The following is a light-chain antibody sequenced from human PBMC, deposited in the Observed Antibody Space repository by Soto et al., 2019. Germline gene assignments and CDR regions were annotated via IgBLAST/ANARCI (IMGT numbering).Light chain of an antibody. J-gene: IGLJ7*01. CDR2: SDS. Sequence: YELTQPPSVSVAPGKTARITWGGNNIGSKSVHWYQQKPGQAPVLVIYSDSDRPSGVPERFSGSNSGNTATLTISRVEAGDEADYYCQVWDSSSDHAVFGGGTQLTVL. V-gene: IGLV3-21*04. CDR3: QVWDSSSDHAV. CDR1: NIGSKS.